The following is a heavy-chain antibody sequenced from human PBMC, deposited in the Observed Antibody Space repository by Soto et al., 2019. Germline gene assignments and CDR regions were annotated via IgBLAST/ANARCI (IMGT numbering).Heavy chain of an antibody. V-gene: IGHV3-33*01. CDR3: AREQRGCSGGSCYYWFDP. D-gene: IGHD2-15*01. CDR2: IWYDGSNK. CDR1: GFTFSSYG. Sequence: QVQLVESGGGVVQPGRSLRLSCAASGFTFSSYGMHWVRQAPGKGLEWVAVIWYDGSNKYYADSVKGRFTITRDNSKNTLYLEMNSLRAEDTAVYYWAREQRGCSGGSCYYWFDPWGQGTLVTVSS. J-gene: IGHJ5*02.